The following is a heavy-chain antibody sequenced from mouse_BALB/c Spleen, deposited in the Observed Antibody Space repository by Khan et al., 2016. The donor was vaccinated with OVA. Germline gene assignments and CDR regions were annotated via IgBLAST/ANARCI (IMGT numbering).Heavy chain of an antibody. CDR1: GFTFSTYG. CDR2: ISTGGHYT. V-gene: IGHV5-6*01. D-gene: IGHD1-1*01. Sequence: EVQLLETGGDVVKPGGSLKLSCAASGFTFSTYGMSWVRQTPDKRLEWVATISTGGHYTYYPDTVKGRFTISRDNAKNTLYLQMSSLKSEDTAMFYGARLAYYYDREGFAYWGQGTLVTVSA. J-gene: IGHJ3*01. CDR3: ARLAYYYDREGFAY.